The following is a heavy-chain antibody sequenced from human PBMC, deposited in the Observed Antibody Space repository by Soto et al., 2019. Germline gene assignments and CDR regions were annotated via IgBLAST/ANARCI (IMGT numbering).Heavy chain of an antibody. Sequence: PGLSLSLSCEGSVFICSDCSISWLRQAPGKGLEWISYSSNSGTFSRYADSVKGRFSISRDNIKNLLYLQMNSLRAEDTAVYYCARSGDNYNRLDYWGQGTPVTVSS. CDR2: SSNSGTFS. V-gene: IGHV3-11*06. J-gene: IGHJ4*02. CDR3: ARSGDNYNRLDY. CDR1: VFICSDCS. D-gene: IGHD1-1*01.